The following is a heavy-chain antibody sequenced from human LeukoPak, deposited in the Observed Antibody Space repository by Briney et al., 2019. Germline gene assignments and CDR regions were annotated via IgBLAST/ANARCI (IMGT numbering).Heavy chain of an antibody. D-gene: IGHD6-19*01. CDR2: MSGSGDST. CDR3: AKDSSGWSPETAGLDY. J-gene: IGHJ4*02. Sequence: GGSLRLSCAASGFTFSSYAMSWVRQAPGKGLEWVSVMSGSGDSTYYADSVKGRFTISRDNSMNTLYLQMNSLRAEDTAVYYCAKDSSGWSPETAGLDYWGQGTLVTVSS. CDR1: GFTFSSYA. V-gene: IGHV3-23*01.